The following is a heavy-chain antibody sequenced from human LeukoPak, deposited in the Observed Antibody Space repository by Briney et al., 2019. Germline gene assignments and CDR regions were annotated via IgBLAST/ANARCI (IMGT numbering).Heavy chain of an antibody. CDR2: INPNSGGT. J-gene: IGHJ6*02. CDR1: GYTFTGYY. Sequence: GASVKVSCKASGYTFTGYYMHWVRQAPGQGFEWMGWINPNSGGTNYAQKFQGRVTMTRDTSISTAYMKLSRLRSDDTAVYYCAREDPSGYYYYYGMDVWGQGTTVTVSS. V-gene: IGHV1-2*02. CDR3: AREDPSGYYYYYGMDV. D-gene: IGHD1-26*01.